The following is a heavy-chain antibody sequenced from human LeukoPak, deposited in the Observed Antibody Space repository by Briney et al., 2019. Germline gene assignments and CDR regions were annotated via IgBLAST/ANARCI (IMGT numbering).Heavy chain of an antibody. Sequence: ASVKVSCKASGYTFPSYAMNWVRQAPGQGLEWMGWINTNTGNPTYAQGFTGRFVFSLDTSVSTAYLQISSLKAEDTAVYYCARPRERWPQLDFDYWGQGTLITVSS. CDR1: GYTFPSYA. CDR3: ARPRERWPQLDFDY. D-gene: IGHD5-24*01. CDR2: INTNTGNP. J-gene: IGHJ4*02. V-gene: IGHV7-4-1*02.